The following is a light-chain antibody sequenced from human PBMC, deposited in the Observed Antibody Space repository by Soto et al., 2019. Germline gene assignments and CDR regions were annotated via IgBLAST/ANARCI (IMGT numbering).Light chain of an antibody. J-gene: IGKJ1*01. CDR3: QQYHIYSWT. CDR2: KAS. V-gene: IGKV1-5*03. Sequence: DIRMTQSPSTLSASVGDRVTITCRASQNIRSWLAWYQQKPGKAPKLLIYKASSLESGVPSRFSGGGSGTEFTLTISSLQPDDFATYYCQQYHIYSWTFGQGTKVDI. CDR1: QNIRSW.